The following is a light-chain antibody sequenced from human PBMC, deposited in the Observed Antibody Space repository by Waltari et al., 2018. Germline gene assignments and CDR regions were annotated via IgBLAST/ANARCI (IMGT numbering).Light chain of an antibody. CDR2: AAS. CDR3: QQYSTFPPT. V-gene: IGKV1-16*02. CDR1: QAISTF. J-gene: IGKJ4*01. Sequence: DIQMTQSPSSLSTSVGDRVILTCRASQAISTFLAWFQLKPGKAPKSLIYAASTLQTGVSSNFSGSGSGTDFTLTISSLQPGDCATYYCQQYSTFPPTFGGGTRVEI.